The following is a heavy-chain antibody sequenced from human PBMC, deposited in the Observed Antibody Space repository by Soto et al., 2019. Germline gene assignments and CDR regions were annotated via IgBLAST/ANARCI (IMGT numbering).Heavy chain of an antibody. J-gene: IGHJ4*02. D-gene: IGHD6-25*01. CDR2: TYHRGST. CDR1: GVSISSYF. CDR3: ARIGGYHGPLDY. V-gene: IGHV4-59*01. Sequence: SETLSLTCSVSGVSISSYFWSWIRQAPGGGLEWIGYTYHRGSTNYSPSLKSRVAISLDTSENQFSLKVNSVTTADTAVYYCARIGGYHGPLDYWGQGTPVTVSS.